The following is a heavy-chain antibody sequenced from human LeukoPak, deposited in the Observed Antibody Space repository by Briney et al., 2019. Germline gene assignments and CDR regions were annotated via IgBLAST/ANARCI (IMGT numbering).Heavy chain of an antibody. Sequence: PGGSLRLSCAASGFTFSNYAIGWVRQAPGKGLEWVSTINDSGGRTYYADSVKGRSTTSTDNSNNTLYLQMTCLVSDGMAMYYPDGADYWGQGALVTVSS. CDR2: INDSGGRT. J-gene: IGHJ4*02. CDR1: GFTFSNYA. D-gene: IGHD3-10*01. CDR3: DGADY. V-gene: IGHV3-23*01.